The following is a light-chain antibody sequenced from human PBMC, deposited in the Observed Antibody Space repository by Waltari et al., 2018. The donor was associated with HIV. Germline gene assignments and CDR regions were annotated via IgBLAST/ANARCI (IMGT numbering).Light chain of an antibody. CDR2: AAS. Sequence: DIQMTQSPSSLPASVVDRVTTTCRASQSISSFLNWYQQKPGKAPKLLIYAASSLQSGVPSRFSGSGSGTDFTLTVSSLQPEDFATYYCQQSYSTPLTFGGGTKVEIK. CDR1: QSISSF. J-gene: IGKJ4*01. CDR3: QQSYSTPLT. V-gene: IGKV1-39*01.